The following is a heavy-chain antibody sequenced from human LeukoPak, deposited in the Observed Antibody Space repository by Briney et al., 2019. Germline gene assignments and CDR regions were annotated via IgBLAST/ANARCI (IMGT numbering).Heavy chain of an antibody. V-gene: IGHV1-18*01. Sequence: ASVKVSCKASGYTFTSYGISWVRQAPGQGLDWMGWINGGSGNTKYSPEFQGRVTITRDTSASTAYMELSSLRSEDTAVYYCANPRYDSSGYYYVDWGQGTLVTVFS. CDR2: INGGSGNT. CDR1: GYTFTSYG. D-gene: IGHD3-22*01. CDR3: ANPRYDSSGYYYVD. J-gene: IGHJ4*02.